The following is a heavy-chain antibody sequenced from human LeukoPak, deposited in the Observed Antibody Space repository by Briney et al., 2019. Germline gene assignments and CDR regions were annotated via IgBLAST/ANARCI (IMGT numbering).Heavy chain of an antibody. CDR2: IYHSGST. D-gene: IGHD3-22*01. CDR3: ARITMIVVVEPPYFDY. CDR1: GGSISSGSYY. Sequence: PSETLSLTCTVSGGSISSGSYYWSWIRQPPGKGLEWIGYIYHSGSTYYNPSLKSRVTISVDRSKNQFSLKLSSVTAADTAVYYCARITMIVVVEPPYFDYWGQGTLVTVSS. V-gene: IGHV4-30-2*01. J-gene: IGHJ4*02.